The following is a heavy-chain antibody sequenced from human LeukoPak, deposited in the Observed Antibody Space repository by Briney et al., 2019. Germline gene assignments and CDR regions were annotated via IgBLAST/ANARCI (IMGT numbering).Heavy chain of an antibody. CDR2: IKKDGSEK. V-gene: IGHV3-7*01. D-gene: IGHD4-17*01. Sequence: GGSLRLSCAASGFTFSIYWMTWVRQAPGKGLEWVANIKKDGSEKYYVESLEGRFAISRDNVKNSLYLQMNSLRAEDTAVYYCARDLQDGVPTGYWGQGTLVIVS. CDR1: GFTFSIYW. CDR3: ARDLQDGVPTGY. J-gene: IGHJ4*02.